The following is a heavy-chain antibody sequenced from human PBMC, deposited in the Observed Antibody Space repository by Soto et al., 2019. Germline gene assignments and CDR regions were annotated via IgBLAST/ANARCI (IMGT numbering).Heavy chain of an antibody. D-gene: IGHD6-13*01. CDR2: IWYDGSNK. CDR3: ASQLPPLAAAGTYYYYYGMDV. Sequence: HPGGSLRLSCAASGFTFSSYGMHWVRQAPGKGLEWVAVIWYDGSNKYYADSVKGRFTISRDNSKNTLYLQMNSLRAEDTAVYYCASQLPPLAAAGTYYYYYGMDVWGQGTTVTVSS. V-gene: IGHV3-33*01. J-gene: IGHJ6*02. CDR1: GFTFSSYG.